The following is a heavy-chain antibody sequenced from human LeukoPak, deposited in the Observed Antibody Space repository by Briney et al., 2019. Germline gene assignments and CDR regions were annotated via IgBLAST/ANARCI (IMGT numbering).Heavy chain of an antibody. CDR2: IYYSGST. CDR1: GGSISSSSYY. J-gene: IGHJ4*02. D-gene: IGHD3-22*01. CDR3: ARLDYYDSSGTFDY. Sequence: SGTLSLTCTVSGGSISSSSYYWGWIRQPPGKGLEWLGSIYYSGSTYYNPSLKSRVTISVDTSKNQFSLKLSSVTAADTAVYYCARLDYYDSSGTFDYWGQGTLVTVSS. V-gene: IGHV4-39*01.